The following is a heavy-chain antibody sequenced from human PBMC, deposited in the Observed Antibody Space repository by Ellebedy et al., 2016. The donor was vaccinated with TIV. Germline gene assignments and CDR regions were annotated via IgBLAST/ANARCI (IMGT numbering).Heavy chain of an antibody. Sequence: SETLSLXCTVSGGSISSYYWSWIRQPPGKGLEWIGYIYYSGSTNYNPSLKSRVTISVDTSKNQFSLKLSSVTAADTAVYYCARLSGSYFFDYWGQGTLVTVSS. D-gene: IGHD1-26*01. J-gene: IGHJ4*02. CDR2: IYYSGST. V-gene: IGHV4-59*08. CDR3: ARLSGSYFFDY. CDR1: GGSISSYY.